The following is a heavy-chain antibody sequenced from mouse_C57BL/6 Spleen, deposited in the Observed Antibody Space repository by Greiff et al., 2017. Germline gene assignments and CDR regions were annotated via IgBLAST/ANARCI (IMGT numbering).Heavy chain of an antibody. CDR3: ARRPGQFITTVVAHWYFDV. V-gene: IGHV1-81*01. CDR1: GYTFTSYG. D-gene: IGHD1-1*01. J-gene: IGHJ1*03. Sequence: QVQLQQSGAELARPGASVKLSCKASGYTFTSYGISWVKQRTGQGLEWIGEIYPRSGNTYYNEKFKGKATLTADKSSSTAYMELRSLTSEDSAVYFCARRPGQFITTVVAHWYFDVWGTGTTVTVSS. CDR2: IYPRSGNT.